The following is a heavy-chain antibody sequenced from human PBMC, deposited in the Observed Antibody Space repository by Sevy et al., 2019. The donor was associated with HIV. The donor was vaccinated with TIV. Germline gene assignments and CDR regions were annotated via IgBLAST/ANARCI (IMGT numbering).Heavy chain of an antibody. D-gene: IGHD2-2*01. CDR2: IKQDGSEK. J-gene: IGHJ6*02. Sequence: GGSLRLSCAASGFTFSSYWMSWVRQAPGKGLEWVANIKQDGSEKYYVDSVKGRFTISRDNAKNSLYLQMNSLRAEDTAVYYCARDGDYCSSTSGRKYYYYGMDVWGQGTTVTVSS. V-gene: IGHV3-7*03. CDR3: ARDGDYCSSTSGRKYYYYGMDV. CDR1: GFTFSSYW.